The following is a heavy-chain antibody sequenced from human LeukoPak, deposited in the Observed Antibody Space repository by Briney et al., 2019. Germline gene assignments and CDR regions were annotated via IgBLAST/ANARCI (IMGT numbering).Heavy chain of an antibody. J-gene: IGHJ6*02. CDR2: IQYDGDNN. Sequence: PGGSLRLSCAASGFTLSGYGMHWVRQAPGKGLEWVAVIQYDGDNNYYADSVKGRFIISRDNSKNTLFLQMNSLRDEDTAVYYCARDQFDWIMDVWGQGTTVTVSS. CDR3: ARDQFDWIMDV. V-gene: IGHV3-30*03. CDR1: GFTLSGYG. D-gene: IGHD3-9*01.